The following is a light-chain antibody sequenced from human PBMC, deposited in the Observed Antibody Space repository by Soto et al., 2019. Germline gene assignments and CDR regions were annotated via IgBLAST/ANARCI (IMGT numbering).Light chain of an antibody. V-gene: IGLV2-14*01. J-gene: IGLJ1*01. Sequence: QSPLTQPASLSGPPGQSITISCSGTSNDVGGYNYVSWYQQHPGKAPKLMIYDVSNRPSGVSNRFSGSKSGNTASLTISGLQAEDEADYYCSSYTSSSTYVFGTGTKVTVL. CDR2: DVS. CDR1: SNDVGGYNY. CDR3: SSYTSSSTYV.